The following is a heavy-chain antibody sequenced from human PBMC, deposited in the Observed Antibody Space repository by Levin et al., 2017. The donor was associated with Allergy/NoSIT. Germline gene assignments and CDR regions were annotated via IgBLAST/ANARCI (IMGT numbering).Heavy chain of an antibody. CDR1: GGSFNGYF. CDR2: VNHSGST. V-gene: IGHV4-34*01. Sequence: SSETLSLTCAVYGGSFNGYFWSWIRQSPGKGLEWIGEVNHSGSTTYNPSLKSRVSVSVDTSKKQFSLKLTSVTAADTAVYYCARTSGEYYTWFGPWGQGTQVTVSS. D-gene: IGHD6-25*01. J-gene: IGHJ5*02. CDR3: ARTSGEYYTWFGP.